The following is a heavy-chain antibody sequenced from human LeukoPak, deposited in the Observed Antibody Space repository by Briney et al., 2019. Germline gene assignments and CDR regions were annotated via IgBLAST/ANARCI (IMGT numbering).Heavy chain of an antibody. CDR2: ISGSGGST. Sequence: PGGSLRLSCAASGFTVSSNYMSWVRQAPGKGLEWVSAISGSGGSTHYADSVKGRFTISRDNSKNTLYLQMNSLRAEDTAVYYCAKSYYDFWSGFDYWGQGTLVTVSS. CDR1: GFTVSSNY. D-gene: IGHD3-3*01. V-gene: IGHV3-23*01. CDR3: AKSYYDFWSGFDY. J-gene: IGHJ4*02.